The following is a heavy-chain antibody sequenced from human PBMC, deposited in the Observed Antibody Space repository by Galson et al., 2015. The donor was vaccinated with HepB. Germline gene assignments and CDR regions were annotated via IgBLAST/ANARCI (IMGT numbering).Heavy chain of an antibody. CDR1: GGSISSGSYY. CDR2: IYTSGST. V-gene: IGHV4-61*02. D-gene: IGHD3-3*01. Sequence: TLSLTCTVSGGSISSGSYYWSWIRQPAGKRLEWIGRIYTSGSTNYNPSFRSRVSMSLDMSKNQVSLKPRSVTAADTAVYFCAREWRGDLRFLEFAAFDPWGQGTKVTVSS. J-gene: IGHJ3*01. CDR3: AREWRGDLRFLEFAAFDP.